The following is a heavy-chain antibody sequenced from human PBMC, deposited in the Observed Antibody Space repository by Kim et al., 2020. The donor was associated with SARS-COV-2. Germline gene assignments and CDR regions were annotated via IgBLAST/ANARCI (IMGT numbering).Heavy chain of an antibody. Sequence: GGSLRLSCAASGFTFSDYYMSWIRQAPGKGLEWVSYISSSSSYTNYADSVKGRFTISRDNAKNSLYLQMNSLRAEDTAVYYCARDLHVGATDYWGQGTLVTVSS. D-gene: IGHD1-26*01. V-gene: IGHV3-11*06. CDR1: GFTFSDYY. CDR2: ISSSSSYT. CDR3: ARDLHVGATDY. J-gene: IGHJ4*02.